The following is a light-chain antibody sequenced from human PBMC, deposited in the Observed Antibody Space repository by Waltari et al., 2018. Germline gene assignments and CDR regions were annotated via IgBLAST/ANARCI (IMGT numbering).Light chain of an antibody. V-gene: IGKV3-11*01. CDR2: DAS. CDR1: QSVSSY. Sequence: EIVLTQSPATLSFSPGERATLPCWPSQSVSSYLVWYQQKPGQAPRHLIYDASKMATGIPARFSGSGSGTDFTLTISSLEPEDFAVYYCQQGINWPLTFGQGTRLEIK. J-gene: IGKJ5*01. CDR3: QQGINWPLT.